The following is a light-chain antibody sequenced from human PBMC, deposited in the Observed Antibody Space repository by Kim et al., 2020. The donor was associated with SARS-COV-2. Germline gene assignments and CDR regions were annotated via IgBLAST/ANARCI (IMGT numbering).Light chain of an antibody. J-gene: IGKJ1*01. CDR3: QQRSNWPLT. CDR2: DAS. CDR1: QSVSSY. Sequence: LSAGERATLSCRASQSVSSYLAWYQQKPGQAPRLLIYDASNRATGIPARFSGSGSGTDFTPTISSLEPEDFAVYYCQQRSNWPLTFAQGTKVDIK. V-gene: IGKV3-11*01.